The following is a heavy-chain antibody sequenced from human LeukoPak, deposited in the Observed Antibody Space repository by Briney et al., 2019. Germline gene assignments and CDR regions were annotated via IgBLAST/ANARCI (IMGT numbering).Heavy chain of an antibody. Sequence: GGSLRLSCAASGFTFSSYWMSWVRQAPGKAMEWVSSISSSGSTIYYADSVKGRFTFSRDNAKNSLYLQMNSLRAEDTAVYYCAELGITMIGGVWGKGTTVTISS. D-gene: IGHD3-10*02. CDR1: GFTFSSYW. CDR3: AELGITMIGGV. V-gene: IGHV3-48*04. CDR2: ISSSGSTI. J-gene: IGHJ6*04.